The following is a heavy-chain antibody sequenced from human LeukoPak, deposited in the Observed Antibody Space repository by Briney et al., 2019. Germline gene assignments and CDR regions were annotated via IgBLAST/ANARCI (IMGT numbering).Heavy chain of an antibody. Sequence: GGSRRLSCAASGFTFSDYYMSWIRQAPGKGLEWVSYISSSGSTIYYADSVKGRFTISRDNAKNSLYLQMNSLRAEDTAVYYCARRGSSWYGYYYYGMDVWGQGTTVTVSS. D-gene: IGHD6-13*01. J-gene: IGHJ6*02. V-gene: IGHV3-11*04. CDR3: ARRGSSWYGYYYYGMDV. CDR1: GFTFSDYY. CDR2: ISSSGSTI.